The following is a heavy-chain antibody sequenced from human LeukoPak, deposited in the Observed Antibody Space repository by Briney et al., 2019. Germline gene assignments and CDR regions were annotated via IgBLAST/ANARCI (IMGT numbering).Heavy chain of an antibody. Sequence: SETLSLTRTVSGGSISSYYWSWIRPPPGKGLEWIGEINHSGSTNYNPFLKSRVTIPVDTSKNQFSLKLSSVTAADTAVYYCARTRRGCSGPVPLAGFDYWGQGTLVTVSS. CDR1: GGSISSYY. CDR3: ARTRRGCSGPVPLAGFDY. CDR2: INHSGST. D-gene: IGHD5-12*01. V-gene: IGHV4-34*01. J-gene: IGHJ4*02.